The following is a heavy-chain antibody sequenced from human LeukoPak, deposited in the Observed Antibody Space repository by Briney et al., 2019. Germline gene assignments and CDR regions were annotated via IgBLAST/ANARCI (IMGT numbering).Heavy chain of an antibody. D-gene: IGHD3-10*01. CDR2: IYYSGST. J-gene: IGHJ6*02. Sequence: VKPSETLSLTCTVSGGSISSYYWSWIRQPPGKGLEWIGYIYYSGSTNYNPSLKSQVTISVDTSNNQFSLKLSSVTAADTAVYYCARVGYGSGRLVGNYYYGMDAWGQGTTVTVSS. CDR1: GGSISSYY. V-gene: IGHV4-59*01. CDR3: ARVGYGSGRLVGNYYYGMDA.